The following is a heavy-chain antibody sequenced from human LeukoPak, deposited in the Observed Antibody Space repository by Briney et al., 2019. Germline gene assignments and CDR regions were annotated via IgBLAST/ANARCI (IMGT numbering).Heavy chain of an antibody. V-gene: IGHV3-48*03. D-gene: IGHD2/OR15-2a*01. CDR3: ARRVYGDFDY. CDR2: ISSSGSTI. J-gene: IGHJ4*02. Sequence: GGSLRLSCAASGFTFSSYEMNWVRQAPGKGPEWVSYISSSGSTIYYADSVKGRFTISRDNAKNTLYLQMNSLRAEDTAVYYCARRVYGDFDYWGQGTLVTVSS. CDR1: GFTFSSYE.